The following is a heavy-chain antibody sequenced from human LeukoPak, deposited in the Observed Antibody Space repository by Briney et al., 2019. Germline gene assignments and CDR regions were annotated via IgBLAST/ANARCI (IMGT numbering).Heavy chain of an antibody. CDR1: GRSFSGSY. Sequence: RSSETLSLTCVVNGRSFSGSYWSWIRQPPGKGLEWIGESNDSGSTKYNSSLKSRVTISVDTSKKQFSLTLSSVTAADTAVYYCARVRVWFGHNWIDPWGRGTLVTVSS. D-gene: IGHD3-10*01. V-gene: IGHV4-34*01. CDR3: ARVRVWFGHNWIDP. J-gene: IGHJ5*02. CDR2: SNDSGST.